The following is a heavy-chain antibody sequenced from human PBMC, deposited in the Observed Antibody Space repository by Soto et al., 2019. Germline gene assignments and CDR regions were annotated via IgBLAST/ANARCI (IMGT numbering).Heavy chain of an antibody. D-gene: IGHD1-26*01. J-gene: IGHJ4*02. CDR2: IHRDGVT. V-gene: IGHV4-4*02. CDR3: AGRPEIHPR. Sequence: QVHLQESGPGLVKPSETLSLTCAISGGSTSSSDWWTWVRQPPGEGLEWIGEIHRDGVTNYNSSPXSRLTISLDQSRNQFSLSLTSVTAAEAAVYFCAGRPEIHPRWGQGILVPVSS. CDR1: GGSTSSSDW.